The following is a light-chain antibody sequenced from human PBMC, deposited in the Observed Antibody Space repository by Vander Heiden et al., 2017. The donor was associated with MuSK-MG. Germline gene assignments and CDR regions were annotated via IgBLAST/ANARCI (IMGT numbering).Light chain of an antibody. CDR2: SDN. CDR3: QVWDSSSDHRV. Sequence: SYVLTQLPSVPVATGQTARITWGGSNIGSKSVHWYQQMAGQAPVLVVYSDNDRHSGIPERFSGSNSGDTATLTISRVEAEDEADYYCQVWDSSSDHRVFGGGTKLTVL. J-gene: IGLJ2*01. CDR1: NIGSKS. V-gene: IGLV3-21*02.